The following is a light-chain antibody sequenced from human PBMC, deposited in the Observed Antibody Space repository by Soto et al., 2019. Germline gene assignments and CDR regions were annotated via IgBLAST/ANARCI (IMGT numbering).Light chain of an antibody. J-gene: IGKJ4*01. CDR3: HQRSKWPLT. Sequence: EIVMTQSPATLSVSPGDRATLSCRASQSIRSDLAWYQQKPGQAPRLLIYGASTRATGIPARFSGSGSGTDFTLTISGLQPEDVAVYYCHQRSKWPLTFGGGTKVDIK. CDR1: QSIRSD. CDR2: GAS. V-gene: IGKV3D-15*01.